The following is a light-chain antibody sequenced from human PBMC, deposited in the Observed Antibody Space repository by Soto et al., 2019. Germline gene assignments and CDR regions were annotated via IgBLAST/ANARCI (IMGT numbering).Light chain of an antibody. V-gene: IGKV3-11*01. CDR3: QQSSNWPP. CDR1: QSVSSY. J-gene: IGKJ2*01. Sequence: EIVLTQSPATLSLSPGERATLSCRASQSVSSYLAWYQQKPGQAPRLLIYDASNRATGIPARFSGSGSGTDFTLTISSLEPEDFAVYYCQQSSNWPPFGQGTKVEIK. CDR2: DAS.